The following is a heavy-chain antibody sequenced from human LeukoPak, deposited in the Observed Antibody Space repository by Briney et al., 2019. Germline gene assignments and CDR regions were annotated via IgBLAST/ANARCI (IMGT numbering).Heavy chain of an antibody. D-gene: IGHD3-10*01. J-gene: IGHJ4*02. CDR1: GYTFTSYY. CDR3: ARDRPDYGSGSPTIGFDY. V-gene: IGHV1-46*01. CDR2: INPSGGST. Sequence: ASVKVSCKASGYTFTSYYMHWVRQAPGQGLEWMGIINPSGGSTSYAQEFQGRVTMTRDTSTSTVYMELSSLRSEDTAVYYCARDRPDYGSGSPTIGFDYWGQGTLVTVSS.